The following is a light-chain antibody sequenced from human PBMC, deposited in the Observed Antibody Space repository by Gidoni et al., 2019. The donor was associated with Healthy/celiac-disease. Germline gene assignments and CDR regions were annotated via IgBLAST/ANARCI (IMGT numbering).Light chain of an antibody. V-gene: IGKV2-28*01. J-gene: IGKJ5*01. CDR3: MQAIQTPPT. Sequence: IVMTQSSPSPPVTPGEPASTSCRSSQSLLHRNGYNYLDWYLQKPGQSPQPLIYLGSHQDSGVPDRFSGSGSGTDFTLKISRVEAEDVEIYYCMQAIQTPPTFGQGTRLEIK. CDR2: LGS. CDR1: QSLLHRNGYNY.